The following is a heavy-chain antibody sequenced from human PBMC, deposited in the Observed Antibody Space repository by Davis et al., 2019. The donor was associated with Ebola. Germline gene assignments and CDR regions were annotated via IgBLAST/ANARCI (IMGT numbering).Heavy chain of an antibody. CDR2: IYYSGST. D-gene: IGHD3-10*01. V-gene: IGHV4-59*01. CDR1: GGSISSYY. J-gene: IGHJ5*01. CDR3: ARDFRAYYYGSGSYLNWVDS. Sequence: SETLSLTCTVSGGSISSYYWSWIRQPPGKGLEWIGYIYYSGSTNYNPSLKSRVTISVDTSKNQFSLKLSSVTAADTAVYYCARDFRAYYYGSGSYLNWVDSWGQGTLVTVSS.